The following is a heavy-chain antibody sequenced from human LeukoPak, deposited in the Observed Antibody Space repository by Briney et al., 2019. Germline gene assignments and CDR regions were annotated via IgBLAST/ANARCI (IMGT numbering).Heavy chain of an antibody. J-gene: IGHJ6*03. D-gene: IGHD3-10*01. CDR3: AKAGRRGSGSYYNVPYYYMDV. Sequence: GGSLRLSCAASGFTFSSYAMSWVRQAPGKGLEWVSAISGSGGSTYYADSVKGRFTISRDNSKNTLYLQMNSLRAEDTAVYYCAKAGRRGSGSYYNVPYYYMDVWGKGTTVTVSS. V-gene: IGHV3-23*01. CDR2: ISGSGGST. CDR1: GFTFSSYA.